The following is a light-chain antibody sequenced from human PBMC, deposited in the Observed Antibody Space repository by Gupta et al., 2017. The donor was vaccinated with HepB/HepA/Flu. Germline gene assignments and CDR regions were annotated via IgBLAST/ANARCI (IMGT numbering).Light chain of an antibody. CDR2: DAS. V-gene: IGKV1-33*01. J-gene: IGKJ5*01. Sequence: DSLNTPSPSSLFASVGDSVTITCQASQDSSNYLNWYQQKPGKAPKLLIYDASNLQTGVPSRFSGSGSGTDFTFTISSLQPEDIATYYCQQYDNLPMTFGQGTRLEIK. CDR1: QDSSNY. CDR3: QQYDNLPMT.